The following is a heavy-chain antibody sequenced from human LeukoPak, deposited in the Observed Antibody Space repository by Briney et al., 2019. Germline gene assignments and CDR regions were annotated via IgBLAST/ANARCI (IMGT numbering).Heavy chain of an antibody. D-gene: IGHD3-22*01. CDR3: ARVWYYDSSGYSLDAFDI. CDR1: GFTLRTYS. Sequence: GGSLRLSCAASGFTLRTYSMNWVCQAPGKGLEWISYISSSSGTIYYADSVKGRFTISRDNAKNSLYLQMNRLRDEDTAVYYCARVWYYDSSGYSLDAFDIWGRGTMVTVSS. V-gene: IGHV3-48*02. J-gene: IGHJ3*02. CDR2: ISSSSGTI.